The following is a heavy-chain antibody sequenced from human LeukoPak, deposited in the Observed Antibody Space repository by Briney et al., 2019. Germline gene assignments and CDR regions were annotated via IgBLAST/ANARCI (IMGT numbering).Heavy chain of an antibody. V-gene: IGHV3-21*01. J-gene: IGHJ3*02. D-gene: IGHD3-22*01. Sequence: PGESLRLSCAASGFTFGSCAMSWVRQGPGKGLECFSSISSSSGYIYYADSVKGRFTISRDNAENSLFLQMYSLRAEDTAVYYCAREKTRITLKVVVDTAFDIWGQGTMVTVSS. CDR2: ISSSSGYI. CDR1: GFTFGSCA. CDR3: AREKTRITLKVVVDTAFDI.